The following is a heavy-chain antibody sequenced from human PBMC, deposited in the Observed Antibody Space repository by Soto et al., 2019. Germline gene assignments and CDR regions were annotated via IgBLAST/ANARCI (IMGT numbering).Heavy chain of an antibody. CDR1: GDSVSSKSAA. CDR3: ARTGYYLVDY. J-gene: IGHJ4*02. CDR2: TYYRSKWSS. D-gene: IGHD3-9*01. V-gene: IGHV6-1*01. Sequence: SQTLSLPCAISGDSVSSKSAAWHWIRQSPSRGLEWLGRTYYRSKWSSNYAVSVKSRITINPDTSKNQFSLQLRSVTPDDTAIYYCARTGYYLVDYWGQGTLVTVSS.